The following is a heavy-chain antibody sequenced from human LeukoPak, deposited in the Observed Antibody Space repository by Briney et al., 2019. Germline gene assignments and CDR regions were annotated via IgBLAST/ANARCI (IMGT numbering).Heavy chain of an antibody. J-gene: IGHJ4*02. D-gene: IGHD3-22*01. CDR3: ARETYYSHSSGYYYGNNFDY. CDR2: INPSSGGT. V-gene: IGHV1-2*02. Sequence: GASVKVSCKASRYTFTGRYIHWVRQAPGQGLEWMGWINPSSGGTNYAQKFQGRVTMTRDTSISTAYMELSRLRSDDTAVYYCARETYYSHSSGYYYGNNFDYWGQGTLVTVSS. CDR1: RYTFTGRY.